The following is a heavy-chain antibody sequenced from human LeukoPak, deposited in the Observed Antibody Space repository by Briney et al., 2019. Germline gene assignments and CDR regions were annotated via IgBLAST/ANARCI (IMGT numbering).Heavy chain of an antibody. D-gene: IGHD2/OR15-2a*01. V-gene: IGHV4-59*01. Sequence: SETLSLTCTVSGGSISSYYWSWIRQPPGKGLEWIGYIYYSGSTYYNPSLKSRVTISVDTSKNQFSLKLSSVIAADTAVYYCARNMAYWGQGTLVTVSS. CDR3: ARNMAY. CDR2: IYYSGST. CDR1: GGSISSYY. J-gene: IGHJ4*02.